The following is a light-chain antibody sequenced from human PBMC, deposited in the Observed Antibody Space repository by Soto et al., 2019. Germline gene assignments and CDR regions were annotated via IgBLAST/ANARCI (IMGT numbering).Light chain of an antibody. CDR1: QSVGSN. J-gene: IGKJ1*01. Sequence: EIVMTQSPATLSVSPGERATLSCRASQSVGSNLAWFQQKPGQAPRLLIYGASTMATGVPARFSGSGSGTEFTLSISSLQSEDFAVYYCQQYSNWPRTLGQGTKVEIK. V-gene: IGKV3-15*01. CDR3: QQYSNWPRT. CDR2: GAS.